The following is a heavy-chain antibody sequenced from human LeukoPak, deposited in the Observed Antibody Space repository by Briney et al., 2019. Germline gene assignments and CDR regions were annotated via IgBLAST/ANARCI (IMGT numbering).Heavy chain of an antibody. CDR1: GGSFSGYY. Sequence: SETLSLTCAVYGGSFSGYYWSWIRQPPGKGLEWIGEINHSGSTNYNPSLKSRVTISVDTSKNQFSLKLSSVTAADTAVYYCARKLMGFITMVRGVMDWFDPWGQGTLVTVSS. J-gene: IGHJ5*02. D-gene: IGHD3-10*01. V-gene: IGHV4-34*01. CDR2: INHSGST. CDR3: ARKLMGFITMVRGVMDWFDP.